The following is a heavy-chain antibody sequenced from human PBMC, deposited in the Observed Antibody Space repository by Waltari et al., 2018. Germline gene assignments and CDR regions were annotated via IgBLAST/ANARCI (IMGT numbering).Heavy chain of an antibody. V-gene: IGHV1-69*08. CDR3: ARAGAIEGHQLVPELDV. CDR1: GGTFSSYA. J-gene: IGHJ6*02. Sequence: QVQLVQSGAEVKKPGSSVKVSCKASGGTFSSYAISWVRQAPGQGLEWMGRIIPTFGTANYAQKFQGRVTITADKSTSTAYMGLSSLRSEDTAVYYCARAGAIEGHQLVPELDVWGQGTTVTVSS. D-gene: IGHD6-13*01. CDR2: IIPTFGTA.